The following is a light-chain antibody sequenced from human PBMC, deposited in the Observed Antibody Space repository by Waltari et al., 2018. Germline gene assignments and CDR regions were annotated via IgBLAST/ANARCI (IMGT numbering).Light chain of an antibody. Sequence: WRASPDITTWLAWYQQKPGKDPKLLISAASSLQSGVPSRFSGSGSGTDFTLTVSSLQRVDFATYDGRQANSVPPTFGQGTKVEIK. J-gene: IGKJ1*01. CDR3: RQANSVPPT. CDR1: PDITTW. CDR2: AAS. V-gene: IGKV1-12*01.